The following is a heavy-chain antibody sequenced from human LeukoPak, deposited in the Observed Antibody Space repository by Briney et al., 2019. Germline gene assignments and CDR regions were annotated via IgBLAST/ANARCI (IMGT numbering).Heavy chain of an antibody. CDR3: ARDRGDYYGSEPDDMIRWFDP. D-gene: IGHD3-10*01. CDR1: GGSISSGSYY. J-gene: IGHJ5*02. Sequence: SQTLSLTCTVSGGSISSGSYYWSWIRQPAGKGLEWIVRIYSSGSTNYNPSLNSRITISVDTSKNQFSLKLSSVTAADTAVYYCARDRGDYYGSEPDDMIRWFDPWGQGTLVTVSS. V-gene: IGHV4-61*02. CDR2: IYSSGST.